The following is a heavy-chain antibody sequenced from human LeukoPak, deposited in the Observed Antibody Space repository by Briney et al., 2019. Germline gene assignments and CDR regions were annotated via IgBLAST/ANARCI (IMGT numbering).Heavy chain of an antibody. J-gene: IGHJ4*02. CDR2: INSDGSTT. V-gene: IGHV3-74*01. CDR1: GFTFSNYW. CDR3: ARGPFDGGYLDY. D-gene: IGHD3-22*01. Sequence: PGGSLRLSCAASGFTFSNYWMHWVRQAPGKGLVWVSRINSDGSTTTYADSVKGRFTISRDNAKNRLYLQMNSLRAEDTAVYYCARGPFDGGYLDYWGQGTLVTVSS.